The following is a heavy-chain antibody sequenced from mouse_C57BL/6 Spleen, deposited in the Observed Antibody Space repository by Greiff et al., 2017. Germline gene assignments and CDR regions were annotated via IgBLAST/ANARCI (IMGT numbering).Heavy chain of an antibody. CDR1: GFNIKDYY. CDR3: ARGAAQATGAMDY. Sequence: VQLQQPGAELVKPGTSVKLSCTASGFNIKDYYMHWVKQRTEQGLEWIGRIDPEDGETKYAPKFQGKATITADTSSNTAYLQLSSLTSEDTAVYYCARGAAQATGAMDYWGQGTSVTVSS. V-gene: IGHV14-2*01. CDR2: IDPEDGET. J-gene: IGHJ4*01. D-gene: IGHD3-2*02.